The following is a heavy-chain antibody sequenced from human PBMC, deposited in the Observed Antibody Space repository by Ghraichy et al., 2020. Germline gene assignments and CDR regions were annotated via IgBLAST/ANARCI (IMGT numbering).Heavy chain of an antibody. CDR2: IKQDGSEK. CDR1: GFTFSSYW. V-gene: IGHV3-7*01. Sequence: GGSLRLSCAASGFTFSSYWMSWVHQAPGKGLEWVANIKQDGSEKYYVDSVKGRFTISRDNAKNSLYLQMNSLRAEDTAVYYCASSSSWFNYYYYYGMDVWGQGTTVTVSS. CDR3: ASSSSWFNYYYYYGMDV. D-gene: IGHD6-13*01. J-gene: IGHJ6*02.